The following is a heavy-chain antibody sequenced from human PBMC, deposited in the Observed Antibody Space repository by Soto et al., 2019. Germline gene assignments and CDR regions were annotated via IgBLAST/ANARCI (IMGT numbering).Heavy chain of an antibody. V-gene: IGHV3-9*01. CDR3: AKDVSPRTSHLHY. J-gene: IGHJ4*02. CDR2: ISWNSGTI. D-gene: IGHD2-2*01. Sequence: GWSLRLSCSASVFTFDEYAMHWFRQPPGKGLEWVSGISWNSGTIGYADSVKGRFTISRDNAKNSLYLQMSSLRAEDTAFYYCAKDVSPRTSHLHYWGQGTLVTVSS. CDR1: VFTFDEYA.